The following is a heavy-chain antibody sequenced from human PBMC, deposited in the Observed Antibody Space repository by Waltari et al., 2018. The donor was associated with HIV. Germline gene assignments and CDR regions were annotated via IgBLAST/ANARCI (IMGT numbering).Heavy chain of an antibody. Sequence: QVQLQESGPGLLKPSETLSLTCSVSGDSMTSYYWAWIRQPPGKGLEWIGYIYFSGRASYSPSLQMRLTISVDTSKNQFSLKLSSVTAADTAVYYCARYGSGHRHFGYWGQGTLVIVSS. CDR3: ARYGSGHRHFGY. J-gene: IGHJ4*02. CDR1: GDSMTSYY. V-gene: IGHV4-59*01. CDR2: IYFSGRA. D-gene: IGHD3-10*01.